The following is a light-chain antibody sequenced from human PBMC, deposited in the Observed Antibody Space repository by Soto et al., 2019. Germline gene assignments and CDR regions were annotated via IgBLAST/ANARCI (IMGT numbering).Light chain of an antibody. CDR3: QQYNSYSPWT. CDR1: QTISSW. CDR2: HAS. Sequence: DIQMTQSPSTLSGSVGDRVTITCRASQTISSWLAWYQQKPGKAPKLLIYHASTLESGVPSRFSGSGSGTEFTLTISSLQPDDFATYYCQQYNSYSPWTFGQGTKVDI. V-gene: IGKV1-5*01. J-gene: IGKJ1*01.